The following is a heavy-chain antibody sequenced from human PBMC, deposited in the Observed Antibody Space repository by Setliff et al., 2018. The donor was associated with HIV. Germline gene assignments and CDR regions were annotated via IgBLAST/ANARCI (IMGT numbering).Heavy chain of an antibody. CDR1: GDSINSRPYY. CDR3: ARFPTVVTAPGF. Sequence: PSETLSLTCSVSGDSINSRPYYYGWPRQPPGKGLEWIGNVFYSGSTYYNPSLKSRVSMSIDTSRNQFSSKLTSVTAADTAVYFCARFPTVVTAPGFWGRGTLVTVSS. D-gene: IGHD2-21*02. J-gene: IGHJ4*02. CDR2: VFYSGST. V-gene: IGHV4-39*01.